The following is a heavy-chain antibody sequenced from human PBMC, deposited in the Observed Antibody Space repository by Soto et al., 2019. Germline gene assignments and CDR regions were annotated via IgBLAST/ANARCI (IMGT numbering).Heavy chain of an antibody. D-gene: IGHD3-10*01. CDR2: TYYRSKWYN. Sequence: SQTLSLTCAISGDSVSSNSAAWNWIRQSPSRGLEWLGRTYYRSKWYNDYAVSVKSRITINPDKSKNQFSLQLNSVTPEDTAVYYSARGNTVSNFGSYIWFDPLGQGTLVTVSS. V-gene: IGHV6-1*01. CDR3: ARGNTVSNFGSYIWFDP. J-gene: IGHJ5*02. CDR1: GDSVSSNSAA.